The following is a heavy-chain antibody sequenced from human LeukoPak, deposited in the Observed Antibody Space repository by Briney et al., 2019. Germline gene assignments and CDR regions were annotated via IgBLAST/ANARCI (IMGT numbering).Heavy chain of an antibody. CDR3: APVGDFWSGPPHYYMDV. D-gene: IGHD3-3*01. V-gene: IGHV4-30-2*01. Sequence: PSETLSLTCTVSGGSISSGGYYWSWIRQPPGKGLEWIGYIYHSGSTYYNPSLKSRVTISVDRSKNQFSLKLSSVTAADTAVYYCAPVGDFWSGPPHYYMDVWGNGTAVTVSS. CDR2: IYHSGST. J-gene: IGHJ6*03. CDR1: GGSISSGGYY.